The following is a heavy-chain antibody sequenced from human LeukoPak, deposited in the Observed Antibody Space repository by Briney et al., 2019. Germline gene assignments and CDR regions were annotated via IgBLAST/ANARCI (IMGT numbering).Heavy chain of an antibody. Sequence: GGSLRLSCGASGFTFRSYWMHWVRQVPGKGLVWVSRINSDGSSTTYADSVKGRFTISRDNSKNTLYLQMNSLRAEDTAVYYCAKEGDYYMDVWGKGTTVTISS. CDR2: INSDGSST. J-gene: IGHJ6*03. CDR3: AKEGDYYMDV. V-gene: IGHV3-74*01. CDR1: GFTFRSYW.